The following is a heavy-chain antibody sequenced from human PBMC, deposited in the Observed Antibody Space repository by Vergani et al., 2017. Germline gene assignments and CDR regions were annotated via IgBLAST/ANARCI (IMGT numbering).Heavy chain of an antibody. V-gene: IGHV4-4*03. Sequence: QLQLQESGPGLVKPPGTLSLTCAVSGGSISTNNWWSWVRQPPGKGLEWIGEIYHSGNTNYNPSLKSRVTISVDTSNNHFSLRLNSLTAADTAVYYCARRSGIVYDIFSGTQYFFDFWGQGTLVTVSS. D-gene: IGHD3-9*01. J-gene: IGHJ4*02. CDR1: GGSISTNNW. CDR3: ARRSGIVYDIFSGTQYFFDF. CDR2: IYHSGNT.